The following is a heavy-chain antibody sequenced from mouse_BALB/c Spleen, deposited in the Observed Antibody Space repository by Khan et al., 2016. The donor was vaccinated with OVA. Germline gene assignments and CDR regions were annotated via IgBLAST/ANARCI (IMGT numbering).Heavy chain of an antibody. Sequence: QVQLQQAGPELVKPGALVKISCKASGYTFTAYDINWVKQRPGQGLEWIGSIYSADGSNKNNENFKGKATQTADKSSNTAYMQLSSLTSAKSAVYFCARGGLRGVAMDYWGQVTSVSVSS. CDR3: ARGGLRGVAMDY. J-gene: IGHJ4*01. CDR1: GYTFTAYD. V-gene: IGHV1S56*01. D-gene: IGHD2-4*01. CDR2: IYSADGSN.